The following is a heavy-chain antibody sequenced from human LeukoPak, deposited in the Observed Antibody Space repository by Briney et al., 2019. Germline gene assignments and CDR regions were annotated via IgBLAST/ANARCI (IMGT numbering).Heavy chain of an antibody. CDR2: INHSGST. Sequence: SETLSLTCAVYGGSFSGYYWSWIRQPPGKGLEWIGEINHSGSTNYNPSLKSRVTISVDTSKNQFSLKLSSVTAADTAVYYCARGPGSSWDYWGQGTLVTVSS. CDR1: GGSFSGYY. J-gene: IGHJ4*02. CDR3: ARGPGSSWDY. D-gene: IGHD6-6*01. V-gene: IGHV4-34*01.